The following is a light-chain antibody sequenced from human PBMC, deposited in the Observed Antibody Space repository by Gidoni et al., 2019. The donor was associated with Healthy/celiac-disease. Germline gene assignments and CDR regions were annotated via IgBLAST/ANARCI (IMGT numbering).Light chain of an antibody. CDR1: SSDVGGYNY. J-gene: IGLJ2*01. Sequence: QSALTQPASVSASPGQSITISCTGTSSDVGGYNYVSWYQQHPGKAPKLMIYDVSNRPSGVSNRFSGSESGKTASLTISWLQAEDEADYYCSSDTSSSTLIFGGGTKLTVL. CDR2: DVS. CDR3: SSDTSSSTLI. V-gene: IGLV2-14*01.